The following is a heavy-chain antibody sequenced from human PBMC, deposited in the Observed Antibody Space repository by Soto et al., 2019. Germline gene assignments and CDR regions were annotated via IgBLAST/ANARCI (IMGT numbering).Heavy chain of an antibody. J-gene: IGHJ3*02. V-gene: IGHV3-21*01. D-gene: IGHD3-22*01. CDR3: ASLYYYDSSGPTPPDAFDI. CDR2: ISSSSSYI. Sequence: GGSLRLSCAASGFTFSSYSMNWVRQAPGKGLEWVSSISSSSSYIYYADSVKGRFTISRDNAKNSLYLQMNSLRAEDTAVYYCASLYYYDSSGPTPPDAFDIWGQGTMVTVSS. CDR1: GFTFSSYS.